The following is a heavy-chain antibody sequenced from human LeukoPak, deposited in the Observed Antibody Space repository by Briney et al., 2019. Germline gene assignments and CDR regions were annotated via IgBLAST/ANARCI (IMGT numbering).Heavy chain of an antibody. V-gene: IGHV3-33*01. CDR2: IGSDGRNK. CDR3: ARDRAVSDNRWSLDP. CDR1: GFTFSTFG. J-gene: IGHJ5*02. D-gene: IGHD4-23*01. Sequence: GGSLRLSCAASGFTFSTFGMHWVRQAPGKWLEWVAAIGSDGRNKYSADSVRGRFTISRDNSKNTLDLHMNSLRTEDTAVYYCARDRAVSDNRWSLDPWGQGTLVTVSS.